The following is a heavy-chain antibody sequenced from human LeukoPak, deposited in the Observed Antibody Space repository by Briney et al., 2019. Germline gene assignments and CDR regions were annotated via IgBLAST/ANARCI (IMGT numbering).Heavy chain of an antibody. D-gene: IGHD2-15*01. J-gene: IGHJ1*01. V-gene: IGHV4-31*03. CDR1: GGSISSGGYY. CDR3: ARDGGNCSGGSCYSEYFQH. CDR2: IYYSGST. Sequence: PSETLSLSCTVSGGSISSGGYYWSWIRQHPGKGLEWIGYIYYSGSTYYNPSLKSRVTISVDTSKNQFSLKLSSVTAADTAVYYCARDGGNCSGGSCYSEYFQHWGQGTLVTVSS.